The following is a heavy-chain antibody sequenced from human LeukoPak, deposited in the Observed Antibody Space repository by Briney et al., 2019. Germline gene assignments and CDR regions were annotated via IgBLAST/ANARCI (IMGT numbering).Heavy chain of an antibody. CDR1: GASISSGGYF. Sequence: SETLSLTCTVSGASISSGGYFWSWIRQPPGKGPEWIGYIYHTGNTYYNPSLESRVTMSVDRSKNQFSLSLASVTVADTAVYYCARERPLDTVVSQDFWGQGTLVIVSS. D-gene: IGHD4-23*01. J-gene: IGHJ4*02. CDR2: IYHTGNT. CDR3: ARERPLDTVVSQDF. V-gene: IGHV4-30-2*01.